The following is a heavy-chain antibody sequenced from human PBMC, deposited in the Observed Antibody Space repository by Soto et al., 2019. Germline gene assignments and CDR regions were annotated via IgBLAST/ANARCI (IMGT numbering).Heavy chain of an antibody. CDR1: GFTFSSYA. CDR3: AKGMGPYYYYGMDV. Sequence: EVQLLASGGGLVQPGGSLRLSCAASGFTFSSYAMICVLQAPGKGLEWVSAISGSGGSTYYADSVKGRVTISRDNSKNTLYLQMNSLRAEDTAVYYCAKGMGPYYYYGMDVWGQGTTVTVSS. CDR2: ISGSGGST. J-gene: IGHJ6*02. V-gene: IGHV3-23*01.